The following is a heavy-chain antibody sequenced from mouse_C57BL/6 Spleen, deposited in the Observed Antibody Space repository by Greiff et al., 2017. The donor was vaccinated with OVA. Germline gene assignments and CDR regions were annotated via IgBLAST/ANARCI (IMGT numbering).Heavy chain of an antibody. CDR3: ARSNYYGSGEYAMDY. D-gene: IGHD1-1*01. Sequence: VQLQQPGAELVMPGASVKLSCKASGYTFTSYWMHWVKQRPGQGLEWIGEIDPSDSYTNYNQKFKGKSTLTVDKSSSTAYMQLSRLTSDDSAVDYCARSNYYGSGEYAMDYWGQGTSVTVSS. CDR1: GYTFTSYW. V-gene: IGHV1-69*01. J-gene: IGHJ4*01. CDR2: IDPSDSYT.